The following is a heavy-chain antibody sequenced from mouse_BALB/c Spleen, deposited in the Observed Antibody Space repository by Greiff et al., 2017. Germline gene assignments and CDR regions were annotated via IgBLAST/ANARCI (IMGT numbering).Heavy chain of an antibody. V-gene: IGHV1S135*01. CDR2: IDPYNGGT. CDR1: GYAFTSYN. CDR3: ARFPYYRYDSYAMDY. Sequence: EVKLMESGPELVKPGASVKVSCKASGYAFTSYNMYWVKQSHGKSLEWIGYIDPYNGGTSYNQKFKGKATLTVDKSSSTAYMHLNSLTSEDSAVYYCARFPYYRYDSYAMDYWGQGTSVTVSS. D-gene: IGHD2-14*01. J-gene: IGHJ4*01.